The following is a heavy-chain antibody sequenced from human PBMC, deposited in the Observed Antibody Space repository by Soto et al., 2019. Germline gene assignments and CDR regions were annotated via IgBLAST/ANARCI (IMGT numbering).Heavy chain of an antibody. CDR3: ARETAMALPDA. J-gene: IGHJ4*02. D-gene: IGHD5-18*01. CDR2: INPYNGNT. CDR1: GYTFTSYA. Sequence: QVQLVQSGTEVKKPGASVKVSCKASGYTFTSYAISWVRQAPGQGLEWMGWINPYNGNTNYAQKLQGRVTMTTDTSTSTAYMELRSLRPDDTAVYYCARETAMALPDAWGQGALVTVSS. V-gene: IGHV1-18*01.